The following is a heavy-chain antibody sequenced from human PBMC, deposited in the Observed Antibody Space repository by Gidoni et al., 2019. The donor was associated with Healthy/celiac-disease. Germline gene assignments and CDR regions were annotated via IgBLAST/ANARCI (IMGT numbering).Heavy chain of an antibody. CDR2: IDPSDSYT. CDR3: ARQNTGALPKGWFDP. J-gene: IGHJ5*02. CDR1: GYSFTSYW. Sequence: EVQLVQSGAEVKKPGESLRISCKGSGYSFTSYWISWVRQMPGKGLEWMGRIDPSDSYTNYSPSFQGHVTISADKSISTAYLQWSSLKASDTAMYYCARQNTGALPKGWFDPWGQGTLVTVSS. V-gene: IGHV5-10-1*03.